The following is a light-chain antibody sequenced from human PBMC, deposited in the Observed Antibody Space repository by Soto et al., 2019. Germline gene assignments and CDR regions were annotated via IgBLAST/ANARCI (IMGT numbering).Light chain of an antibody. Sequence: DIQMTQSPSSLSASVGDRVTITCRASQDISNSLAWYQQKPGKVPKVLIYATSILQSGVPARFSGSGSGTDLPLTISSLQPEDVATYYCQSYTSAPLTFGGGTKVEI. J-gene: IGKJ4*01. CDR2: ATS. CDR3: QSYTSAPLT. V-gene: IGKV1-27*01. CDR1: QDISNS.